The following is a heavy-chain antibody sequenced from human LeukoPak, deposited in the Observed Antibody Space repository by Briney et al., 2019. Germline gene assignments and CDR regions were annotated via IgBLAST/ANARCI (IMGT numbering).Heavy chain of an antibody. CDR3: AKETDSKNYFDY. V-gene: IGHV3-30*02. J-gene: IGHJ4*02. CDR2: IRYDGSNK. D-gene: IGHD2-15*01. Sequence: GGSLRLSCAASGFTFSSYGMHWVRQAPGKGLEWVAFIRYDGSNKYYADSVKGRFTISRDNSKNTLYLQMNSLRAEDTAVYYWAKETDSKNYFDYGGKGPLVTVSS. CDR1: GFTFSSYG.